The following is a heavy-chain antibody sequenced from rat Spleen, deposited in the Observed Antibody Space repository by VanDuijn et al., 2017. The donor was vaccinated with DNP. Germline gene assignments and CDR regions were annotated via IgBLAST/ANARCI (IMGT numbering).Heavy chain of an antibody. Sequence: EVQLVESGGGLVQPGGSLKLSCAASGFTFSDYYMAWVRQAPTKGLEWVAYTNYNGGSTYNGDSVKGRFTNSRDNAKSTLYLQMNSLRSEDMATYYCARHVLPLRVWDYWGQGVMVTVSS. CDR2: TNYNGGST. J-gene: IGHJ2*01. CDR1: GFTFSDYY. CDR3: ARHVLPLRVWDY. V-gene: IGHV5-22*01. D-gene: IGHD1-4*01.